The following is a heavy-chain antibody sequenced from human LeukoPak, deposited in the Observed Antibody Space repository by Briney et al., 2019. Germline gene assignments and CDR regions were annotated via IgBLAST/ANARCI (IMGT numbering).Heavy chain of an antibody. CDR1: GYTLTELS. D-gene: IGHD6-19*01. Sequence: ASVKVSCKVSGYTLTELSMHWVRQAPGKGLEWMGGFDPEDGEIIYAQKFQGRVTMTEDTSTDTAYMELSSLRSEDTAVYFCATKQWLVPGDAFGIWGQGTLVTVSS. CDR3: ATKQWLVPGDAFGI. CDR2: FDPEDGEI. V-gene: IGHV1-24*01. J-gene: IGHJ3*02.